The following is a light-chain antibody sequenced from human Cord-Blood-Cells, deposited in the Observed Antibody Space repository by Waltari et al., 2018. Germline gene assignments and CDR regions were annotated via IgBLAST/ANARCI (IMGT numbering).Light chain of an antibody. J-gene: IGLJ1*01. CDR2: EGS. Sequence: QAALTQPASVSGSPGQSITISFPGTSSHVWCYNHVSWYQQHPGKSPKLIFYEGSKRPSGVSNRFSGSKSGNTASLTISGLQAEDEADYYCCSYAGSSTYVFGTGTKVTVL. CDR1: SSHVWCYNH. V-gene: IGLV2-23*01. CDR3: CSYAGSSTYV.